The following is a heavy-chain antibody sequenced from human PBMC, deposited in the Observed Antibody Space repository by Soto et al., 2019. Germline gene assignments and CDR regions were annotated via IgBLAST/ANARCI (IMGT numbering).Heavy chain of an antibody. CDR3: ARDIPTYSSGWYMGL. J-gene: IGHJ4*02. CDR1: GGTFSSYA. CDR2: IIPIFGTA. D-gene: IGHD6-19*01. V-gene: IGHV1-69*13. Sequence: SVKVSCKASGGTFSSYAISWVRQAPGQGLEWMGGIIPIFGTANYAQKFQGRVTITADESTSTAYMELSSLRSEDTAVYYCARDIPTYSSGWYMGLWGQGTLVTVSS.